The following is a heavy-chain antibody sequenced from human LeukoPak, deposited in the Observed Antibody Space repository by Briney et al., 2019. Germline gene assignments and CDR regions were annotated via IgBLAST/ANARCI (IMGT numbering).Heavy chain of an antibody. J-gene: IGHJ4*02. CDR3: ARDEWVGATGGVYYFDY. Sequence: GASVKVSCKASGGTFSSYAISWVRQAPGQGLEWMGGIIPIFGTANYAQKFQGRVTITADESTSTAYMELSSLRSEDTAVYYYARDEWVGATGGVYYFDYWGQGTLVTVSS. CDR1: GGTFSSYA. CDR2: IIPIFGTA. D-gene: IGHD1-26*01. V-gene: IGHV1-69*13.